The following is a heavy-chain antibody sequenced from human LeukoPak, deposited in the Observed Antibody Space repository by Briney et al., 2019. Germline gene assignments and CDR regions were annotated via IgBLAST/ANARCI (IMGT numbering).Heavy chain of an antibody. Sequence: PSETLSLTCSVSGGSISSHYWSWIRQPPGKGLEWIGYIYHSGSTKYNPSLKSRVTISVDTSKNQFSLKLSSVTAADTAVYYCAGERSEVVVAANTYYYYYYGMDVWGQGTTVTVSS. CDR2: IYHSGST. J-gene: IGHJ6*02. V-gene: IGHV4-59*11. D-gene: IGHD2-15*01. CDR3: AGERSEVVVAANTYYYYYYGMDV. CDR1: GGSISSHY.